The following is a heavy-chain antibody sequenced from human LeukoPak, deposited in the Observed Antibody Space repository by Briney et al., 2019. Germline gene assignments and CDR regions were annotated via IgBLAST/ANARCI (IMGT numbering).Heavy chain of an antibody. CDR3: VREYCTGGSCYLTDGFDI. J-gene: IGHJ3*02. D-gene: IGHD2-15*01. CDR2: ISTDGNNR. CDR1: GFTFSSYW. V-gene: IGHV3-74*01. Sequence: GGSLRLSCAASGFTFSSYWMHWVRQARGKGLVWVSRISTDGNNRNYADSVKGRFSISRDNAKNTLYLQMNSLRAEDTAVYYCVREYCTGGSCYLTDGFDIWGQGTMVTVSS.